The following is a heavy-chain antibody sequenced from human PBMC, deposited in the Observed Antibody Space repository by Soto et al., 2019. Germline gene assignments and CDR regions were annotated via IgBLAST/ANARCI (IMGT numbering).Heavy chain of an antibody. CDR3: ARVFSSGSGWMYYFDF. V-gene: IGHV4-4*03. J-gene: IGHJ4*02. CDR2: IYYTGAT. CDR1: SGSISTGNW. D-gene: IGHD6-25*01. Sequence: QVELQESGPRLVKSPGTLSLTCEVSSGSISTGNWWSWVRQPPGKGLEWIGEIYYTGATNYNPSLKSRVTMTIDKSKDQFSLILTSATAADTAVHYCARVFSSGSGWMYYFDFWGQGILVSVSS.